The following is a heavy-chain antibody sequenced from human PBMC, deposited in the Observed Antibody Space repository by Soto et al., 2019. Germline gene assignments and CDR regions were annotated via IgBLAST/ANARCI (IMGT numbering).Heavy chain of an antibody. CDR1: HFSFSSSP. V-gene: IGHV3-30*04. CDR3: AREGEYSNYFDY. D-gene: IGHD4-4*01. Sequence: QVQLVESGGDVVQPGSSLRLSCAASHFSFSSSPMNWVRQAPGKGLEWVATISYDGSSKYYAESVEGRFTVSRDNSKNTLFLQVNSLRVEDTALYYCAREGEYSNYFDYWGQGTLVTVSS. J-gene: IGHJ4*02. CDR2: ISYDGSSK.